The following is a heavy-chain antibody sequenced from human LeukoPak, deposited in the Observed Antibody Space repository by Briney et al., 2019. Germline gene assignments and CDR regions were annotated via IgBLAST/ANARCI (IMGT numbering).Heavy chain of an antibody. J-gene: IGHJ4*02. CDR1: GFTFSNAW. CDR3: STPPPVYGDYDY. D-gene: IGHD4-17*01. V-gene: IGHV3-15*01. Sequence: GGSLRLSCAASGFTFSNAWMSWVRQAPGKGLEWVGRIKTETDGGTTDYAAPVKGRFTISRDDSKNTLYLEMSSLKTEDTAVYYCSTPPPVYGDYDYWGQGTLVTVSS. CDR2: IKTETDGGTT.